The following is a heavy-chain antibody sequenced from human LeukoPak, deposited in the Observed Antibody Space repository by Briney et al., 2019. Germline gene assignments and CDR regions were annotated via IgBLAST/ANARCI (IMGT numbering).Heavy chain of an antibody. D-gene: IGHD2-15*01. CDR3: ARISQRSFDP. CDR1: GFTFSSYW. J-gene: IGHJ5*02. Sequence: GGSLRLPCAASGFTFSSYWMSWVREAPGKGLGWVANIKQDGVEQYYVDSVEGRFTISRDNAKSSLFLQMNSLRAEDTAVYYCARISQRSFDPCGQGTLVTASS. CDR2: IKQDGVEQ. V-gene: IGHV3-7*05.